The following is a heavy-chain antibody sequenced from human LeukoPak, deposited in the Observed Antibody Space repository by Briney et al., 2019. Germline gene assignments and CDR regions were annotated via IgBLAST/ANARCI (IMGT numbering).Heavy chain of an antibody. J-gene: IGHJ4*02. Sequence: GGSLRLSCAASGFTVSSNYMSWVRQAPGKGLEWVSIIYSGGSTFYADSVKGRFTISRDNSKNTLYLQMNSLRAEDTAVYYCAKGSLKYCSGGSCYSEYYFDYWGQGTLVTVSS. V-gene: IGHV3-53*01. CDR2: IYSGGST. D-gene: IGHD2-15*01. CDR3: AKGSLKYCSGGSCYSEYYFDY. CDR1: GFTVSSNY.